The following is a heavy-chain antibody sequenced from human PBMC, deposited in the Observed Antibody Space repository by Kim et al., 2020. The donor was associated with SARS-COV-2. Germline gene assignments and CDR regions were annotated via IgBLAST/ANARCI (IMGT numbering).Heavy chain of an antibody. J-gene: IGHJ3*02. CDR3: ARDISSGYYYGAFDI. CDR2: IWYDGSNK. CDR1: GFTFSSYG. D-gene: IGHD3-22*01. Sequence: GGSLRLSCAASGFTFSSYGMHWVRQAPGKGLEWVAVIWYDGSNKYYADSVKGRFTISRDNSKNTLYLQMNSLRAEDTAVYYCARDISSGYYYGAFDIWGQGTMVTVSS. V-gene: IGHV3-33*01.